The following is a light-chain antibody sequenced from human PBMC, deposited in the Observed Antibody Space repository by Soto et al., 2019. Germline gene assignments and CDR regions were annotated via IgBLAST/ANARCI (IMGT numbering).Light chain of an antibody. CDR2: DAS. V-gene: IGKV1-5*01. CDR1: QSISSW. Sequence: DIQMTQSPSTLSASVGDRVTITCRASQSISSWLAWYQQKPGKAPKLLIYDASSLESGVPSRFSGSGSGTEFTLTISSLQPDDFATYYCQQYNSYSPETFGHGTKLEIK. CDR3: QQYNSYSPET. J-gene: IGKJ2*01.